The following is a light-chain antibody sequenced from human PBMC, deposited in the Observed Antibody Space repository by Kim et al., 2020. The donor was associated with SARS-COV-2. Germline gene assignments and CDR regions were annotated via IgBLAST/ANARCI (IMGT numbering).Light chain of an antibody. V-gene: IGLV3-1*01. J-gene: IGLJ2*01. Sequence: SYELTQPPSVSVSPGPTARITCSGDTSGDKFACRYQQQPGQSPVLVFYQDRPRHSGIPERFFGSISRNTSTLTISGTQAMDAVDYYSQVRDSSTAAVVFG. CDR2: QDR. CDR3: QVRDSSTAAVV. CDR1: TSGDKF.